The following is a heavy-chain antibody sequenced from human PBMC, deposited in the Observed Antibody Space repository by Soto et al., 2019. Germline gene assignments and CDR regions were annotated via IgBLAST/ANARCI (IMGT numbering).Heavy chain of an antibody. CDR1: GYTFTSSA. Sequence: SVKVSCKASGYTFTSSAIHWVRQAPGQGLEWMGWINAGNGNIKHSQKFQHRVTITRDTSASTAYMELSSLRLEDTAVYYCARDGAVAGDSNFDYWGQGTLVTVSS. CDR2: INAGNGNI. CDR3: ARDGAVAGDSNFDY. D-gene: IGHD6-19*01. V-gene: IGHV1-3*01. J-gene: IGHJ4*02.